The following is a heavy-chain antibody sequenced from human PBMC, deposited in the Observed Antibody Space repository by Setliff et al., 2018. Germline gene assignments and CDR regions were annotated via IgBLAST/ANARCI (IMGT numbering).Heavy chain of an antibody. Sequence: SETLSLTCSVSGDSISSTNYHWTWMRQPAGKGLEWIGRISSGGGAKYNPSLESRVTTSVDTSKNQFSLKLSSVTAADTAKYYCARGPPVNFGVVTPGYFEYWGQGNPVTVSS. CDR2: ISSGGGA. J-gene: IGHJ4*02. V-gene: IGHV4-61*02. D-gene: IGHD3-3*01. CDR3: ARGPPVNFGVVTPGYFEY. CDR1: GDSISSTNYH.